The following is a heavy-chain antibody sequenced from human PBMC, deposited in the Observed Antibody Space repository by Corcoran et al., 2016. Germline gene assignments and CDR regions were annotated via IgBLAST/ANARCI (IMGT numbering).Heavy chain of an antibody. V-gene: IGHV1-69*01. D-gene: IGHD3-10*02. J-gene: IGHJ6*02. CDR1: GGTFSSYA. Sequence: QVQLVQSGAEVKKPGSSVKVSCKASGGTFSSYAISWVRQAPGQGLEWMGGIIPIFGTANYAQKFQGRVTITADESTSTAYMELSSLRSEDTALYSVARASEVPTSSHVVRGPIPGGRLYYYGMDVWGQGTTVTVSS. CDR2: IIPIFGTA. CDR3: ARASEVPTSSHVVRGPIPGGRLYYYGMDV.